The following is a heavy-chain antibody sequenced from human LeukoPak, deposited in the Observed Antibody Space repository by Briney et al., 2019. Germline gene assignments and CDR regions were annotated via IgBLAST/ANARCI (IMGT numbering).Heavy chain of an antibody. D-gene: IGHD3-3*01. J-gene: IGHJ6*03. Sequence: PGRSLRLSCAASGFTFSSYAMHWVRQAPGKGLEWVAVISFDGIKKNSADSVKGRFTISRDNSKNTLFLQMNSLRAEDTAVYYCARGGHCNFWSGYSDYHSMDVWGKGTTVTVYS. CDR3: ARGGHCNFWSGYSDYHSMDV. CDR1: GFTFSSYA. CDR2: ISFDGIKK. V-gene: IGHV3-30*01.